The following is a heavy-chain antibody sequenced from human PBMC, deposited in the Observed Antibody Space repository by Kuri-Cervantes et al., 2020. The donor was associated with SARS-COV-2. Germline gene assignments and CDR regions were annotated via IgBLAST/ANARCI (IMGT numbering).Heavy chain of an antibody. Sequence: GESLKISCAASGFTFSSYAMHWVRQAPGKGLEWVAVISYDGSNKYYADSVKGRLTISRDNSKNTLYLQMNSLRAEDTAVYYCARAFVVVVAAWRTGMDVWGQGTTVTVSS. D-gene: IGHD2-15*01. J-gene: IGHJ6*02. CDR1: GFTFSSYA. CDR2: ISYDGSNK. V-gene: IGHV3-30-3*01. CDR3: ARAFVVVVAAWRTGMDV.